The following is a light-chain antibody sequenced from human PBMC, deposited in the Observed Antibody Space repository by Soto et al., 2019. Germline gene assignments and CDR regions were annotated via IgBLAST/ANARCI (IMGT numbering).Light chain of an antibody. Sequence: DIVMTQSPDSLAVSLGERATINCKSSQSVLYSSNNKNYLAWYQQKPGQPPKLLIYWAPTRESGVPDRFSGSGSWTDFTLTISSLQAEDVAVYYCQQYYSTPPVTFGPGTKVDIK. CDR3: QQYYSTPPVT. J-gene: IGKJ3*01. CDR2: WAP. CDR1: QSVLYSSNNKNY. V-gene: IGKV4-1*01.